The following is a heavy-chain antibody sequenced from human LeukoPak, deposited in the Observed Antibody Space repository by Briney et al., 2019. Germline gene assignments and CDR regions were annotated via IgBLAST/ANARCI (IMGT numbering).Heavy chain of an antibody. Sequence: GGSLRLSCAASGFTFSSYSMTWVRQAPGKGLEWVSSISSSSSYIYYADSVKGRFTISRDNAKNSLYLQMNSLRAEDTAVYYCARDRAGWLRVRDAFDIWGQGTMVTVSS. CDR2: ISSSSSYI. J-gene: IGHJ3*02. CDR3: ARDRAGWLRVRDAFDI. D-gene: IGHD5-24*01. CDR1: GFTFSSYS. V-gene: IGHV3-21*01.